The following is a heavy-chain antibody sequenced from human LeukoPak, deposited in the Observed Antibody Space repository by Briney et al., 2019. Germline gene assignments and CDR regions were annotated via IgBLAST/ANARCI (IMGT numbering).Heavy chain of an antibody. CDR3: ARDRAVRYFDY. Sequence: PGRSLRLSCAASGFTFSNHGMHWVRQAPGKGLEWVALIWYDGTKKYYADSVKGRLTISRDNSKNTLCLEMNSLRAEDTAVYYCARDRAVRYFDYWGQGTLVTVSS. V-gene: IGHV3-33*01. J-gene: IGHJ4*02. CDR2: IWYDGTKK. CDR1: GFTFSNHG. D-gene: IGHD3-16*02.